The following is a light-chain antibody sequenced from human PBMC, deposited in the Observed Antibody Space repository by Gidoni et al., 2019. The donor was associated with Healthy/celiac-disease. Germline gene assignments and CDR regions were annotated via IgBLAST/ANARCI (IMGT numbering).Light chain of an antibody. CDR1: SSDVGNYNL. J-gene: IGLJ2*01. CDR3: CSYAHSGVI. CDR2: EGS. V-gene: IGLV2-23*01. Sequence: QSALPQPASVSGSPGQSITISCTGSSSDVGNYNLVSWYQQHPGKAPQLLIYEGSQRPSGVSNRFSGSKSGNTASLTLSGLQAEDEADYYCCSYAHSGVIFGGGTKLTVL.